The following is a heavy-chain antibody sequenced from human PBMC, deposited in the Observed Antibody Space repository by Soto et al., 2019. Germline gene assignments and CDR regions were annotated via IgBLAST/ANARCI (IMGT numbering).Heavy chain of an antibody. CDR3: AKTANGWFSAFDI. Sequence: EVQLLESGGGLVQPGGSLRLSCAASGFTFSSYAMSWVRQAPGKGLEWVSVISGSGGTTYYADSVKGRFTFSRDNSKNPLYLQMNSLRAEDTAVYYCAKTANGWFSAFDIWGQGTMVTVSS. D-gene: IGHD6-19*01. CDR2: ISGSGGTT. J-gene: IGHJ3*02. CDR1: GFTFSSYA. V-gene: IGHV3-23*01.